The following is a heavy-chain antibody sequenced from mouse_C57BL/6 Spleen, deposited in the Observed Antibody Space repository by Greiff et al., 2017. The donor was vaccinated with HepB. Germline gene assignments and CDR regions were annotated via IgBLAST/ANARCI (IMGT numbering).Heavy chain of an antibody. CDR2: IRNKANNHAT. V-gene: IGHV6-6*01. CDR3: TRPPYYDYDGYFDV. Sequence: EVMLVESGGGLVQPGGSMKLSCAASGFTFSDAWMDWVRQSPEKGLEWVAEIRNKANNHATYYAESVKGRFTISRDDSKSSVYLQMNSLRAEDTGIYYCTRPPYYDYDGYFDVWGTGTTVTVSS. J-gene: IGHJ1*03. D-gene: IGHD2-4*01. CDR1: GFTFSDAW.